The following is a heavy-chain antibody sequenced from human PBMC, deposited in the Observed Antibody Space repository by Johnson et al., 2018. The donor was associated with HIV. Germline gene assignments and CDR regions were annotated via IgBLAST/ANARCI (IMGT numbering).Heavy chain of an antibody. CDR1: GFTVMSNY. CDR2: INWNGDST. Sequence: VQLVESGGGLVQPGGSLRLSCAVSGFTVMSNYMSWVRQAPGKGLEWVSGINWNGDSTGYADSVKGRFTISKDNAKNSLYLQINSLRAEDTALYYCARGTTGQYHYDAFDIWGQGTMVTVSS. V-gene: IGHV3-20*04. D-gene: IGHD1-14*01. CDR3: ARGTTGQYHYDAFDI. J-gene: IGHJ3*02.